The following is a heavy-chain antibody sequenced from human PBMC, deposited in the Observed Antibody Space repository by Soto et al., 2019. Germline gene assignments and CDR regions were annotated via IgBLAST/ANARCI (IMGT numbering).Heavy chain of an antibody. D-gene: IGHD3-22*01. CDR3: AKQRYYYDSSGYYWPD. CDR2: ISGSGGST. CDR1: GFTFDDYA. Sequence: PGGSLRLSCAASGFTFDDYAMHWVRQAPGKGLEWVSAISGSGGSTYYADSVKGRFTISRDNSKNTLYLQMNSLRAEDTAVYYCAKQRYYYDSSGYYWPDWGQGTLVTVSS. J-gene: IGHJ4*02. V-gene: IGHV3-23*01.